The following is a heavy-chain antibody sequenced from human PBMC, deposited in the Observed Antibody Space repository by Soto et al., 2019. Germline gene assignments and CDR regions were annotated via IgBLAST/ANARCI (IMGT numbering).Heavy chain of an antibody. Sequence: GASVKVSCKASGGTFSSYAISWVRQAPGQGLEWMGGIIPIFGTANYAQKFQGRVTITADESTSTAYMELSSLRSEDTAVYYCARGSYYYDSYYYYGMDVWGQGTTVTVSS. CDR3: ARGSYYYDSYYYYGMDV. D-gene: IGHD3-22*01. J-gene: IGHJ6*02. V-gene: IGHV1-69*13. CDR1: GGTFSSYA. CDR2: IIPIFGTA.